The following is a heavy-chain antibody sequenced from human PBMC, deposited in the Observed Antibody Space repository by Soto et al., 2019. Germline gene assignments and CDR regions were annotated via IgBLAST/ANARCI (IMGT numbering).Heavy chain of an antibody. CDR3: ARAPYSNYDYYYYGMDV. V-gene: IGHV3-33*01. D-gene: IGHD4-4*01. CDR1: GFTFSSYG. Sequence: QVQLVESGGGVVQPGRSLRLSCAASGFTFSSYGMHWGRQSPGKGLEWVAVIWYDGSNKYYADSVKGRFTISRDNSKNTLYLQMNSLRAEDTAVYYCARAPYSNYDYYYYGMDVWGQGTTVTVSS. CDR2: IWYDGSNK. J-gene: IGHJ6*02.